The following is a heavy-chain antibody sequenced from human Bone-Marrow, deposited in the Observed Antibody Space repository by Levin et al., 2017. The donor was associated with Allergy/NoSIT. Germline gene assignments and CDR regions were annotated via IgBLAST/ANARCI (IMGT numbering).Heavy chain of an antibody. J-gene: IGHJ4*02. D-gene: IGHD1-1*01. CDR3: ARDLDTSELFDS. Sequence: GGSLRLSCTISGFIFADYAMNWVRQAPGRGLEWVSSLDGSSGKTHYADSVRGRFIISRDNSKNTLYLQMNSLRAEDTAVYYCARDLDTSELFDSWGQGTLVTVAS. CDR1: GFIFADYA. CDR2: LDGSSGKT. V-gene: IGHV3-23*01.